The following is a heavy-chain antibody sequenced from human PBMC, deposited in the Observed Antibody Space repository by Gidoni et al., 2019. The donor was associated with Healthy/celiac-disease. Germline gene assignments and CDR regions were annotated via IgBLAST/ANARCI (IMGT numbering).Heavy chain of an antibody. CDR3: ARGLTYYDILTGYFQGFDY. J-gene: IGHJ4*02. V-gene: IGHV1-8*01. Sequence: QVQLVQSGAEVKKPGASVKVSCKASGYTFTSYDINWVRQATGQGLEWMGWMNPNSGNTGYAQKFQGRVTMTRNTSISTAYMELSSLRSEDTAVYYCARGLTYYDILTGYFQGFDYWGQGTLVTVSS. CDR1: GYTFTSYD. CDR2: MNPNSGNT. D-gene: IGHD3-9*01.